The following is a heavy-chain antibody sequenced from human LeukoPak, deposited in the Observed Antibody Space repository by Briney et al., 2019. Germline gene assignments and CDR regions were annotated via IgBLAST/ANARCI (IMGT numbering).Heavy chain of an antibody. J-gene: IGHJ5*02. CDR3: AREGRRIWHIAAADLNWFDP. CDR1: GFTVSNNY. D-gene: IGHD6-13*01. Sequence: GGSLRLSCAASGFTVSNNYMTWVRQAPGKGLEWVSVIYSGGSTYYADSVKGRFTISRDTSTNTLYLQMNSLRAEDTAVYYCAREGRRIWHIAAADLNWFDPWGQGTLVTVSS. CDR2: IYSGGST. V-gene: IGHV3-53*01.